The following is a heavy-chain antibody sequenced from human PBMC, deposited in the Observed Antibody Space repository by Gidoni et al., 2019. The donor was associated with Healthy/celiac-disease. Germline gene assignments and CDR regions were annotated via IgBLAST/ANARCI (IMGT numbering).Heavy chain of an antibody. CDR1: GGPFSTYA. CDR2: IIPIFGTA. V-gene: IGHV1-69*01. CDR3: ARVLTTVTTSHAFDI. Sequence: QVQLVQSGAAVKKPGSSVKVSCKASGGPFSTYAISWVRQAPGQGLEWMGGIIPIFGTANYAKKVQGRVTITADEATSTAYMELSSLRSEDTAVYYCARVLTTVTTSHAFDIWGQGTMVTVSS. D-gene: IGHD4-17*01. J-gene: IGHJ3*02.